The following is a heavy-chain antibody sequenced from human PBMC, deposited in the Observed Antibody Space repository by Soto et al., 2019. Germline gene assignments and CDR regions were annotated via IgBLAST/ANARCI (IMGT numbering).Heavy chain of an antibody. CDR1: GGTFTNYA. D-gene: IGHD2-2*01. V-gene: IGHV1-69*12. CDR3: ARERSVGYCITTTCPKPFYYYAMDF. CDR2: IIPVFGTP. Sequence: QVQLVQSGAEVKKPGSSLKVSCKASGGTFTNYAFSWVRQAPGQGLEWMGGIIPVFGTPDYAQKFQGRVTITADESTRTASMELSSLRSDDTALYYCARERSVGYCITTTCPKPFYYYAMDFWGQGTTVTVSS. J-gene: IGHJ6*02.